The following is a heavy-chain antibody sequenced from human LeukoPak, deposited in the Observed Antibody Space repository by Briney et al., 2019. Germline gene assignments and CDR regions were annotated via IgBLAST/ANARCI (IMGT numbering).Heavy chain of an antibody. CDR1: GGSFSGYY. CDR2: INHSGST. CDR3: ARGWCSSTSCYESWRYYYYYGMDV. Sequence: PSETLSLTCAVYGGSFSGYYWSWIRQPPGKGLEWIGEINHSGSTNYNPSLKSRVTISVDTSKNQFSLKLSSVTAADTAVYYCARGWCSSTSCYESWRYYYYYGMDVWGQGTTVTVSS. D-gene: IGHD2-2*01. V-gene: IGHV4-34*01. J-gene: IGHJ6*02.